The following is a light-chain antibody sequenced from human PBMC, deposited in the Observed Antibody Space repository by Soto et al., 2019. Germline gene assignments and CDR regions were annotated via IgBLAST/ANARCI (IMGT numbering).Light chain of an antibody. CDR2: KAS. CDR1: QSNSSW. J-gene: IGKJ4*01. CDR3: QPYNSYPLT. Sequence: DIQMTQSPSTLSASVGDRVTITCRASQSNSSWLAWYQQKPGKAPNLLIYKASSLESGVPSRFTGSGSRTEFTLTISSLQPDDFATYYCQPYNSYPLTFGGGTKVEIK. V-gene: IGKV1-5*03.